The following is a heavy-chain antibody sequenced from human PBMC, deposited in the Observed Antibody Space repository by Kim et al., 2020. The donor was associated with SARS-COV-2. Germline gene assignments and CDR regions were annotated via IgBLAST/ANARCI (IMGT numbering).Heavy chain of an antibody. V-gene: IGHV4-59*01. D-gene: IGHD1-26*01. J-gene: IGHJ3*02. Sequence: NPSLKGRVTISVDTSKNQFSLKLRSVTAADTAVYYCARLSSSGSYTAFDIWGQGTMVTVSS. CDR3: ARLSSSGSYTAFDI.